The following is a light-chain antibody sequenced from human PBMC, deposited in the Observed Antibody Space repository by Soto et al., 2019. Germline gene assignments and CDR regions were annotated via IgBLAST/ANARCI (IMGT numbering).Light chain of an antibody. CDR3: SSYAGTNTPCV. Sequence: QSALTQPPSASGSPGQSVTISCTGTSSDVGGYYYVSWYQQHPGKAPKLMIYEVSKRPSGVPDRFSGSKSGNTASLTVSGLQAEDEADYYCSSYAGTNTPCVFGTGTKLTVL. CDR2: EVS. CDR1: SSDVGGYYY. J-gene: IGLJ1*01. V-gene: IGLV2-8*01.